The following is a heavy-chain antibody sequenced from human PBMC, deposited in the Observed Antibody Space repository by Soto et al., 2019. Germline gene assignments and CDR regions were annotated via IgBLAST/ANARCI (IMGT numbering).Heavy chain of an antibody. D-gene: IGHD3-16*01. CDR3: ARDLWGSGWHYYYYMDV. V-gene: IGHV1-18*01. J-gene: IGHJ6*03. CDR1: GYTFTSYG. CDR2: ISAYNGNT. Sequence: QVQLVQSGAEVKKPGASVKVSCTASGYTFTSYGISWVRQAPGQGLEWMGWISAYNGNTNYAQKLQGRVPMTTDTSTSTAYMELRSLRSDDTAVYYCARDLWGSGWHYYYYMDVWGKGTTVTVSS.